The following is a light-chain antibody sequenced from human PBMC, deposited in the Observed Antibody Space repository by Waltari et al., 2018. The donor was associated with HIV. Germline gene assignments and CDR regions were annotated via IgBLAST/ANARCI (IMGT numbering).Light chain of an antibody. CDR3: SSFANRDGFYVL. CDR2: EVT. J-gene: IGLJ2*01. V-gene: IGLV2-8*01. CDR1: NSDIGTYDY. Sequence: QSALTQPPSASGSPGQSVTLSCTGTNSDIGTYDYVSWYPQHPGKAPKLVISEVTKRPSEAPGRCSASKSGNTAFLTVSGLQAEDEADYYCSSFANRDGFYVLFGGGTRLTVL.